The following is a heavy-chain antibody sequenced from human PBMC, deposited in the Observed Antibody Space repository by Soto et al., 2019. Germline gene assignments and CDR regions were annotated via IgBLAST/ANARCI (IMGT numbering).Heavy chain of an antibody. CDR3: ATSKIYFFQSGGSPHVPLDF. J-gene: IGHJ4*02. Sequence: QVQLQQWGAGLLKPSETLSLTCAVSGGSLSNYYWSWIRQPPGKGLEWIGEIYHSGSTNYNPSLKSPVTIAVDTSKDQFYLKLSSVTAAATAAYYCATSKIYFFQSGGSPHVPLDFWGQGTLVTVSS. CDR1: GGSLSNYY. V-gene: IGHV4-34*02. D-gene: IGHD2-15*01. CDR2: IYHSGST.